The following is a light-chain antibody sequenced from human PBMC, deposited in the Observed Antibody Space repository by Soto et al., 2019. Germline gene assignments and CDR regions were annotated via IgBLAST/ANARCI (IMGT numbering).Light chain of an antibody. J-gene: IGLJ1*01. V-gene: IGLV2-14*01. CDR1: SSDVGGYNY. CDR3: GTWDSSLSAGNV. Sequence: QSALTQPASVSGSPGQSITISCTGTSSDVGGYNYVSWYQQHPGKAPKLMIYDVSNRPSGVSNRFSGSKSGNTASLTISGLQAEDEADYYCGTWDSSLSAGNVFGTGTKLTVL. CDR2: DVS.